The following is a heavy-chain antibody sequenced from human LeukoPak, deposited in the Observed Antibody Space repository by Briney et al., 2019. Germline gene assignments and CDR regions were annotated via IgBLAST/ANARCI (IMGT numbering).Heavy chain of an antibody. V-gene: IGHV1-69*06. CDR1: GGTFSSYA. Sequence: SVKVSFKASGGTFSSYAISWVRQAPGQGLEWMGRIIPIFGTANYAQKFQGRVTITADKSTSTAYMELSSLRSEDTAVYYCARGYCSGGSCHDHYYYYYMDGWGKGTTVTVSS. J-gene: IGHJ6*03. CDR3: ARGYCSGGSCHDHYYYYYMDG. CDR2: IIPIFGTA. D-gene: IGHD2-15*01.